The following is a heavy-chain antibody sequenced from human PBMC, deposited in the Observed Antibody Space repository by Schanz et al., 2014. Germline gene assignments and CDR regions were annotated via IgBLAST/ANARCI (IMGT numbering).Heavy chain of an antibody. D-gene: IGHD3-22*01. CDR2: VNPSVRGT. V-gene: IGHV1-46*03. CDR1: GYTFTSYG. Sequence: QVQLVQSGAEVKKPGASVKVSCKASGYTFTSYGISWVRQAPGQGLEWMGIVNPSVRGTHFAREFQGRVTVTSDTSTSTVYMELSGLRSEDTAVYYCAGAFDSSGYYFGYWGQGTLVTVSS. J-gene: IGHJ4*02. CDR3: AGAFDSSGYYFGY.